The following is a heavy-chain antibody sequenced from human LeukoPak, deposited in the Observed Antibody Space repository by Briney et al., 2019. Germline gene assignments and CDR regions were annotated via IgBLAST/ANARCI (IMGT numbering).Heavy chain of an antibody. CDR2: ISSSSSYI. CDR3: ARDTLNGPFVISLDY. J-gene: IGHJ4*02. D-gene: IGHD3-9*01. Sequence: GGSLRLSCAASGFTFSSYNMNWVRQAPGKGLEWVSSISSSSSYIYYADSVRGRFTISRDNAKNSLYLQINSLRAEDTAVYYCARDTLNGPFVISLDYWGQGALVTVSS. V-gene: IGHV3-21*01. CDR1: GFTFSSYN.